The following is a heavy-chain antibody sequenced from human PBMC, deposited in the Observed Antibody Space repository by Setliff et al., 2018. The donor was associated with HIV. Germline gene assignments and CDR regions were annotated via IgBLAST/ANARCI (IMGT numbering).Heavy chain of an antibody. CDR1: GGSFSGYY. Sequence: PSETLSLTCAFNGGSFSGYYWMWIRQSPGEGLEWIGEINHSGNTNYNPSLKSRFTISVGVSKNQFSLKLTSVTAADTAVYYCARHHELTAHGLFDSWGQGTLVTVSS. CDR2: INHSGNT. J-gene: IGHJ4*02. D-gene: IGHD1-7*01. V-gene: IGHV4-34*01. CDR3: ARHHELTAHGLFDS.